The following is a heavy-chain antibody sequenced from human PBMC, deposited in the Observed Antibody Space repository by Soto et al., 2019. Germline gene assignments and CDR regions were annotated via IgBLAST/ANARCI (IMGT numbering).Heavy chain of an antibody. V-gene: IGHV3-23*01. D-gene: IGHD3-10*01. CDR1: GFTFSSYA. J-gene: IGHJ4*02. CDR3: AKAGRYYNWYYFDY. CDR2: ISGSGGST. Sequence: EVQLLESGGGLVQPGGSLRLSCAASGFTFSSYAMSWVRQAPGKELEWVSAISGSGGSTYYADSVKGRFTISRDNSKNTLYLQMNSLRAEDTAVYYSAKAGRYYNWYYFDYWGQGTLVTVSS.